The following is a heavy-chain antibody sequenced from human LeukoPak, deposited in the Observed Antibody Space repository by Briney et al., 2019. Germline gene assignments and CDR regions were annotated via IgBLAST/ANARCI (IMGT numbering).Heavy chain of an antibody. V-gene: IGHV3-7*02. CDR1: GVMFHRYW. Sequence: GGSLRLSCAASGVMFHRYWMTWVRQAPGKGLEWVANIKQDGSEKYYVDSVKGRFTISRDNGKNSVYLQMNSLRAEDMAVYYCARGFSQHDYWGQGTLVTVSS. D-gene: IGHD3-10*01. CDR3: ARGFSQHDY. CDR2: IKQDGSEK. J-gene: IGHJ4*02.